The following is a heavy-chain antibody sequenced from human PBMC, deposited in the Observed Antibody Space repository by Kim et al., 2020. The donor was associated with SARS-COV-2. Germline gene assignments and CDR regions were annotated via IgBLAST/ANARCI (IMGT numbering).Heavy chain of an antibody. CDR3: AKTVAAAANFDY. J-gene: IGHJ4*02. CDR1: GFTFSSSW. D-gene: IGHD6-13*01. Sequence: GGSLRLSCAASGFTFSSSWMTWVRQAPGKGLEWVANIKQDGSEKYYVDSVKGRFTIPRDNAKNSLYLQMNSLRAEDTAVYYCAKTVAAAANFDYWGQGTLVTVSS. V-gene: IGHV3-7*03. CDR2: IKQDGSEK.